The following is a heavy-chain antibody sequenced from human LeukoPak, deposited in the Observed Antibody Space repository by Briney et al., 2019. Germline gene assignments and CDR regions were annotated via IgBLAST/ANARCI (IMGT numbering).Heavy chain of an antibody. CDR1: GYTFTDYF. D-gene: IGHD3-22*01. J-gene: IGHJ4*02. CDR2: IHPNSGAT. V-gene: IGHV1-2*02. Sequence: ASVKVSCKASGYTFTDYFMHWVRQAPGQSLEWMGWIHPNSGATNYAQKFQGRVIMTRDTSISTGNMELSSLRSDDTAVYYCARDRSSGRDLDYWGQGTLVTVSS. CDR3: ARDRSSGRDLDY.